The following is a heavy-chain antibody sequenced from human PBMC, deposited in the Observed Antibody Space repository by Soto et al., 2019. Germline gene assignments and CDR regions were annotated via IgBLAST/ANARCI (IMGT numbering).Heavy chain of an antibody. D-gene: IGHD1-26*01. CDR2: ISSSSSYI. Sequence: GGSLRLSCAASGFTFSSYSMNWVRQAPGKGLEWVSSISSSSSYIYYADSVKGRFTISRDNAKNSLYLQMNSLRAEDTAVYYCARVPRYYSGSYLPRPTKHKYWGQETLVTVSS. V-gene: IGHV3-21*01. J-gene: IGHJ4*02. CDR1: GFTFSSYS. CDR3: ARVPRYYSGSYLPRPTKHKY.